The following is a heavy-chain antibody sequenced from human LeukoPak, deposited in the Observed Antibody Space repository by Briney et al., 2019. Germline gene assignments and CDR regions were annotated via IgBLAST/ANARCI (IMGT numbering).Heavy chain of an antibody. Sequence: SVKVSCKASGGTFSGYAISWVRQAPGQGLEWMGRIIPIFGTANYAQKFQGRVTITTDESTSTVYMELSSLRSEDTAVYCCARDVWEMATTPHFDYWGQGTLVTVSS. D-gene: IGHD5-24*01. CDR1: GGTFSGYA. CDR3: ARDVWEMATTPHFDY. CDR2: IIPIFGTA. J-gene: IGHJ4*02. V-gene: IGHV1-69*05.